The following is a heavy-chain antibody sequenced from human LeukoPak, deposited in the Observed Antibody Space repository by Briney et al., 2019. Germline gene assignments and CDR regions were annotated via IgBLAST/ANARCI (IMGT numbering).Heavy chain of an antibody. V-gene: IGHV3-23*01. CDR2: ISGSGDHT. D-gene: IGHD3-22*01. CDR1: GFTFTYFP. CDR3: AKTTTRSYYYDHTGSNLFDI. J-gene: IGHJ5*02. Sequence: PGGSLRLSCAASGFTFTYFPMNWVRQAPGKGLAWVSTISGSGDHTYYAYSVQGRFTISRDNSKNTLFLQMNGLRAEDTAIYYCAKTTTRSYYYDHTGSNLFDIWGQGTLVTVSS.